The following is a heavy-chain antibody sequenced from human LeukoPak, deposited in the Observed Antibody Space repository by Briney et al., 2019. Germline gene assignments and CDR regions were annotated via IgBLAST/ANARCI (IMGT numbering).Heavy chain of an antibody. J-gene: IGHJ3*02. CDR1: GGSISSYY. Sequence: SETLSLTCSVSGGSISSYYWSWIRQPAGKGLEWIGRIYTSGSTNYNPSLKSRVTMSVDTSKNQFSLKLSSVTAADTAVYYCARTYYYDSSGLAFDIWGQGTMVTVSS. CDR2: IYTSGST. D-gene: IGHD3-22*01. V-gene: IGHV4-4*07. CDR3: ARTYYYDSSGLAFDI.